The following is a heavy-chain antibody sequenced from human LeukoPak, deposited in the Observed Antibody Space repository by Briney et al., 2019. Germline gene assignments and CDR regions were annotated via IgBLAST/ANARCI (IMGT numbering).Heavy chain of an antibody. CDR2: ISSSSSYI. CDR1: GFTFSSYS. D-gene: IGHD3-9*01. V-gene: IGHV3-21*01. CDR3: ARDYYYDILTGYFDY. J-gene: IGHJ4*02. Sequence: GGSLRLSCAASGFTFSSYSMNWVRQAPGKGLEWVSSISSSSSYIYYADSVKGRFTIFRDNAKNSLYLQMNSLRAEDTAVYYCARDYYYDILTGYFDYWGQGTLVTVSS.